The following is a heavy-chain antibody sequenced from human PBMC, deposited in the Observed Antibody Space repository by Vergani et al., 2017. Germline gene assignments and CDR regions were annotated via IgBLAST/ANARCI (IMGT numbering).Heavy chain of an antibody. CDR3: ARRYSSGCLGY. D-gene: IGHD6-19*01. CDR2: INHSGNT. CDR1: GGSFSGYY. V-gene: IGHV4-34*01. J-gene: IGHJ4*02. Sequence: QVPLQQWGAGLLKPSETLSLTCAVYGGSFSGYYWSWIRQPPGKGLEWIGEINHSGNTNYNPSLKSRVTISVDTSKNQFSLKLSSVTAADTAVYYCARRYSSGCLGYWGQGTLVTVSS.